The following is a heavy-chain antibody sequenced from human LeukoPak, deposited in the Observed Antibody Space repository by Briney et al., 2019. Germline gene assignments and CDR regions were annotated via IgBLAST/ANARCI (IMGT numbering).Heavy chain of an antibody. CDR2: IWYDGSNK. Sequence: GGSLRLSCAASGFTFSSYGMHWVRQAPGKGLEWVAVIWYDGSNKCYADSVKGRFTISRDNSKNTLYLQMNSLRAEDTAVYYCARAHADTAMAPVNYYYGMDVWGQGTTVTVSS. D-gene: IGHD5-18*01. V-gene: IGHV3-33*01. CDR1: GFTFSSYG. CDR3: ARAHADTAMAPVNYYYGMDV. J-gene: IGHJ6*02.